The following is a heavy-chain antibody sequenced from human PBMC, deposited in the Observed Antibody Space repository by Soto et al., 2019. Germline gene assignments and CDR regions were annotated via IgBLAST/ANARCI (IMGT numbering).Heavy chain of an antibody. CDR2: ISYDGSNK. CDR1: GFTFSSYA. CDR3: ARDGYGDYERRGDY. V-gene: IGHV3-30-3*01. Sequence: QVQLVESGGGVVQPGRSLRLSCAASGFTFSSYAMHWVRQAPGKGLEWVAVISYDGSNKYYADSVKGRFTISRDNSKNTLYLQMNSLRAEDTAVYYCARDGYGDYERRGDYWGQGTLVTVSS. D-gene: IGHD4-17*01. J-gene: IGHJ4*02.